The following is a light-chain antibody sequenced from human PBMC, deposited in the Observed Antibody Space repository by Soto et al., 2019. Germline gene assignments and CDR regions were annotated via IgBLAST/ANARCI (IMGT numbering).Light chain of an antibody. CDR2: EVN. Sequence: TVRSYPRSPSDCPRQSVAISCTGTSSDVGGYNYVSWYQQHPGKAPKLMIYEVNKRPSGVPDRFSGSKSGNTASLTVSGLQAEDEADYYCSSYAGSSNVFGTGTKVTVL. CDR3: SSYAGSSNV. V-gene: IGLV2-8*01. J-gene: IGLJ1*01. CDR1: SSDVGGYNY.